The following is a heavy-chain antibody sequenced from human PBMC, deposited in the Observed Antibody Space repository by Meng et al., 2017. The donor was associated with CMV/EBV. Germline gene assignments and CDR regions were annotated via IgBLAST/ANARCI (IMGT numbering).Heavy chain of an antibody. J-gene: IGHJ5*02. D-gene: IGHD3-3*01. CDR3: ARLYYDFWSGYDR. Sequence: VSGGSVSSGSYYWSWIRQPPGKGLEWIGYIYYSGSTNYNPSLKSRVTISVDTSKNQFSLKLSSVTAADAAVYYCARLYYDFWSGYDRWGQGTLVTVSS. V-gene: IGHV4-61*01. CDR1: GGSVSSGSYY. CDR2: IYYSGST.